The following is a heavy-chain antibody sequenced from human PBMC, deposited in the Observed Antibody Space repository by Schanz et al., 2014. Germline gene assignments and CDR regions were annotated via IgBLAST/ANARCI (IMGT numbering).Heavy chain of an antibody. CDR2: ISYDGRNK. J-gene: IGHJ6*02. V-gene: IGHV3-30*18. Sequence: QVQLVESGGGGVQPGRSRRLSGAGLGFSFGGFGMHWVGQAPGKGLGGGVVISYDGRNKYFADSVKGRFTISRDNSKNTLFLQVNSLRAEDTAVYYCAKDHFGHYDSSGCSDCYYYGMDVWGQGTTVTVSS. D-gene: IGHD3-22*01. CDR1: GFSFGGFG. CDR3: AKDHFGHYDSSGCSDCYYYGMDV.